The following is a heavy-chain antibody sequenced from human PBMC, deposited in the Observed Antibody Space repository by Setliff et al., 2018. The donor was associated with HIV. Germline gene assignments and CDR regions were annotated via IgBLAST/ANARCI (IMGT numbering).Heavy chain of an antibody. D-gene: IGHD3-3*01. Sequence: SETLSLTCTVSGGSISSSGPGYYWGWVRQAPGGGLEWIGSVYYSGSTYYNPSLKSRVTISLDTSKNQLSLRLTSRTAADTAVYYCARSQPDTIFGVVIFDYWGQGKTVTVSS. J-gene: IGHJ4*02. CDR2: VYYSGST. CDR3: ARSQPDTIFGVVIFDY. V-gene: IGHV4-39*01. CDR1: GGSISSSGPGYY.